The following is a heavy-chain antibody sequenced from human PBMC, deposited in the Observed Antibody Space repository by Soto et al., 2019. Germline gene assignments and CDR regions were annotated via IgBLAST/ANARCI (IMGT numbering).Heavy chain of an antibody. D-gene: IGHD6-13*01. V-gene: IGHV1-69*12. CDR2: IIPIFGTA. CDR1: GGTFSSYA. Sequence: QVQLVQSGAEVKKPGSSVKVSCKASGGTFSSYAISWVRQAPGQGLEWMGGIIPIFGTANYAQKFQGRDTITADESTSTAYMELSSLRSEDTAVYYCARSIAAAGTVGNWFDPWGQGTLVTVSS. CDR3: ARSIAAAGTVGNWFDP. J-gene: IGHJ5*02.